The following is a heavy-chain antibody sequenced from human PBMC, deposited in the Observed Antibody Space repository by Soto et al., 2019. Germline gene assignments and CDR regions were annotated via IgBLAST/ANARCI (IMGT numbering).Heavy chain of an antibody. D-gene: IGHD5-12*01. CDR1: GGSFSGYY. CDR2: INHSGST. J-gene: IGHJ4*02. CDR3: ARRRRGYDYVFDY. V-gene: IGHV4-34*01. Sequence: QVQLQQWGAGLLKPSETLSLTCAVYGGSFSGYYWSWIRQPPGKGLEWIGEINHSGSTNYNPSLKSRVTISVDTSKNQFSLKLSSVTAADTAVYYCARRRRGYDYVFDYWGQGTLVTVSS.